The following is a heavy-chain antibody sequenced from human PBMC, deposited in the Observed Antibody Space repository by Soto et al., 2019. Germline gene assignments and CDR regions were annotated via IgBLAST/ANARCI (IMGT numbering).Heavy chain of an antibody. CDR1: GFTFTRYS. J-gene: IGHJ4*02. V-gene: IGHV3-21*06. CDR2: ISSTTNYI. CDR3: ARESEDLTSNFDY. Sequence: EVQLVESGGGLVKPGGSLRLSCAASGFTFTRYSMNWVRQAPGKGLEWGSSISSTTNYIYYGDSIKGRFTISRDNAKNSLYLEMNSLRAEDTAVYYCARESEDLTSNFDYWGQGTLVTVSS.